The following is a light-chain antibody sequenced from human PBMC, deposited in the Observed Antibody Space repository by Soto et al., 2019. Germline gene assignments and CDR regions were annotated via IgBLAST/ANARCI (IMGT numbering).Light chain of an antibody. J-gene: IGLJ2*01. Sequence: QAVVTQEPSLTVSPGGTVTLTCASSTGAVTSGHYPYWFQQKPGQAPATLIYDTTNKNSWTPARFAGSLLGGKAALTLSGAQPEDEAEYYCLLFYSGSRVFGGGTKVTVL. CDR1: TGAVTSGHY. CDR2: DTT. CDR3: LLFYSGSRV. V-gene: IGLV7-46*01.